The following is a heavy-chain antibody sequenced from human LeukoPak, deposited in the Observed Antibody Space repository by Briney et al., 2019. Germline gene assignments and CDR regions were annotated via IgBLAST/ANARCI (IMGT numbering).Heavy chain of an antibody. D-gene: IGHD6-19*01. J-gene: IGHJ6*02. V-gene: IGHV3-48*02. Sequence: GGSLRLSCAASGFTFSSYSMNWVRQAPGKGLEWVSYISSSSSTIYYADSVKGRFIISRDNAKNSLYLQMNGLRDEDTAVYYCAREGPSVAGTRYYYYYGMDVWGQGTTVTVSS. CDR1: GFTFSSYS. CDR3: AREGPSVAGTRYYYYYGMDV. CDR2: ISSSSSTI.